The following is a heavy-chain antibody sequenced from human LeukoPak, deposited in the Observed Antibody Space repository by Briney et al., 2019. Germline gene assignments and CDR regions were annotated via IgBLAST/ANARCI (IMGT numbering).Heavy chain of an antibody. CDR3: ARVRSDYDKSGYGY. D-gene: IGHD3-22*01. CDR1: GFTFSSFW. Sequence: PGGSLRLFCAASGFTFSSFWMHWVRQAPGKGLVWVSRINSDGSSTTYADSVKGRFTVSRDNAKNTLYLQMNSLRAEDTAVYYCARVRSDYDKSGYGYWGQGTLVTVSS. CDR2: INSDGSST. V-gene: IGHV3-74*01. J-gene: IGHJ4*02.